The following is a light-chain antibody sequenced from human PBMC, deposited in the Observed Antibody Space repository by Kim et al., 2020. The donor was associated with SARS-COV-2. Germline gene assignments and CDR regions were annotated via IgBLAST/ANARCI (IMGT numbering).Light chain of an antibody. J-gene: IGKJ4*01. Sequence: ASVGERVTITCRASEGIDNDLGWYQQKPGRAPKSLIYAASTLQSGVPSRFSGSGSWTEFTLTISSLQPEDFATYYCLQHNSYPITFGGGTKVDIK. V-gene: IGKV1-17*01. CDR3: LQHNSYPIT. CDR1: EGIDND. CDR2: AAS.